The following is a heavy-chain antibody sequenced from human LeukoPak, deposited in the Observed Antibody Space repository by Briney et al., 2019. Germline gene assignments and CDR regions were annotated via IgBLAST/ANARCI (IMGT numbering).Heavy chain of an antibody. Sequence: GGSLRLSCAASGLTFSSYAMRWVRQAPGKGLEWVSAIRGSGGRTYYADSVKGRFTISRDNSKNTLYLQMNSLRAEDTAVYYCAKVKDIVVVVAVGHGRDVWGQGTTVTVSS. CDR2: IRGSGGRT. CDR3: AKVKDIVVVVAVGHGRDV. CDR1: GLTFSSYA. D-gene: IGHD2-15*01. V-gene: IGHV3-23*01. J-gene: IGHJ6*02.